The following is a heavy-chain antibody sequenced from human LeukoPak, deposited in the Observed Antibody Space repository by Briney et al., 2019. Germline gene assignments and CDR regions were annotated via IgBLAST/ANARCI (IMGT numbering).Heavy chain of an antibody. CDR2: IYYSGST. D-gene: IGHD3-22*01. V-gene: IGHV4-59*01. CDR3: ARLLDYDTSGYPDTFDI. J-gene: IGHJ3*02. Sequence: SETLSLTCTVSGGSISSNYWSWIRQPPGKGVEWIGSIYYSGSTNYNPSLKSRVTISVDTSKNHFSLKLNSLTAADTAVYYCARLLDYDTSGYPDTFDIWGQGTMVTVSS. CDR1: GGSISSNY.